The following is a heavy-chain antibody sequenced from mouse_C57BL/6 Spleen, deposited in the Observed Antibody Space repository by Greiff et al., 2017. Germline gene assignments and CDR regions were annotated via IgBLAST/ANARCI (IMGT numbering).Heavy chain of an antibody. D-gene: IGHD1-3*01. V-gene: IGHV5-17*01. CDR1: GFTFSDYG. Sequence: EVKLMESGGGLVKPGGSLKLSCAASGFTFSDYGMHWVRQAPEKGLEWVAYISSGSSTIYYADTVKGRFTISRDNATNTLFLQMTSLRSEDTAMYYCARKSNYGYFDVWGTGTTVTVSS. CDR3: ARKSNYGYFDV. CDR2: ISSGSSTI. J-gene: IGHJ1*03.